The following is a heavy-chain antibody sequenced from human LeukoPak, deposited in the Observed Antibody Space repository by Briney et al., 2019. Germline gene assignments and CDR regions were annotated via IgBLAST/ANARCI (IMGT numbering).Heavy chain of an antibody. CDR3: AKRGVVTRVILVGFHKEAYYFDS. CDR2: ISGSGGGT. CDR1: GITLSNYG. V-gene: IGHV3-23*01. Sequence: GGSLRLSCAVSGITLSNYGMSWVRQAPGKGLEWVAGISGSGGGTNYADSVKGRFTISRDNSENTLYLQMNSLRAEDTAVYFCAKRGVVTRVILVGFHKEAYYFDSWGQGALVTVSS. D-gene: IGHD3-22*01. J-gene: IGHJ4*02.